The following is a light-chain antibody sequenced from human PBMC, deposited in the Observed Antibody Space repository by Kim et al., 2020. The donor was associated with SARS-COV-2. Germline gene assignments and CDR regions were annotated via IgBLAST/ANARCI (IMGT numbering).Light chain of an antibody. V-gene: IGLV6-57*04. CDR2: EDD. CDR3: QSYNRDNVI. CDR1: SGSIDDNY. J-gene: IGLJ2*01. Sequence: LTQPHSVSESPGKTVTISSTRSSGSIDDNYVQWYQQRPGGVPTTVIYEDDQRPSGVSDRFSGSIDNSSNSASLTISGLRTEDEADYYCQSYNRDNVIFGGGTQLTVL.